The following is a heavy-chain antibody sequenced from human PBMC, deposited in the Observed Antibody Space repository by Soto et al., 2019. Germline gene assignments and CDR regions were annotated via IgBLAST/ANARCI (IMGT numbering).Heavy chain of an antibody. CDR3: AREADYYFDY. J-gene: IGHJ4*02. V-gene: IGHV4-34*01. CDR1: GGSFSGYY. Sequence: SETLSLTCAVYGGSFSGYYWSWIRQPPGKGLEWIGEINHSGSTNYNPSLKSRVTISVDTSKNQFSLKLSSVTAADTAVYYCAREADYYFDYWGLGTLVTVSS. D-gene: IGHD2-15*01. CDR2: INHSGST.